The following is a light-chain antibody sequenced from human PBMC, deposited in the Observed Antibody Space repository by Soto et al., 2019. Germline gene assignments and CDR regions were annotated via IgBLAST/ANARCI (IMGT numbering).Light chain of an antibody. CDR1: SSDVGGYNY. CDR3: ISYTSESNPYG. CDR2: EVS. V-gene: IGLV2-14*01. Sequence: QSVLTQPASVSGSPGQSITISCTGTSSDVGGYNYVSWYQHHPGKAPRLLIYEVSNRPSGVSNRFSGSKSGNTASLTISGLQAEDETDYFCISYTSESNPYGFGTRTKLTVL. J-gene: IGLJ1*01.